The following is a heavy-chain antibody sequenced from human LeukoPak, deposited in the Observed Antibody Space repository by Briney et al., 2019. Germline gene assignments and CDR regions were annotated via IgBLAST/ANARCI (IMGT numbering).Heavy chain of an antibody. CDR3: ARDQRPYCSGDGYCDIDL. D-gene: IGHD2-21*01. V-gene: IGHV3-48*01. J-gene: IGHJ3*01. CDR2: IGHAGSPA. Sequence: PGGSLGLSCEASGFTFSSHSMTWVRQAPGKTLEWISYIGHAGSPAHYADSVRGRFTISRDNARNSLYLQMNSLTVEDTAVYYCARDQRPYCSGDGYCDIDLWGRGTLVTVSS. CDR1: GFTFSSHS.